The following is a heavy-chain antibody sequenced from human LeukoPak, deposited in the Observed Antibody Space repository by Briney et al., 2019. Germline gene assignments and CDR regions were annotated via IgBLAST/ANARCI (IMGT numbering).Heavy chain of an antibody. CDR1: GFTFSGYA. Sequence: GGSLRLSCAASGFTFSGYAIHWVRQAPGKGLEWVAVISSNGRDKHHADSVKGRFTISRDNSKNTLYLQTNSLRAEDTAVYYCARDLRRFAAYYFDYWGQGTLVTVSS. CDR3: ARDLRRFAAYYFDY. J-gene: IGHJ4*02. D-gene: IGHD5/OR15-5a*01. CDR2: ISSNGRDK. V-gene: IGHV3-30*03.